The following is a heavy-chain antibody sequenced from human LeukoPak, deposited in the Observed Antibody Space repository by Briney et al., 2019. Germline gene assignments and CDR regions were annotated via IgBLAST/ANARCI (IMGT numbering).Heavy chain of an antibody. Sequence: PGGSLPLSCVVSGFTFSTHGFHWVRRAPGKGLEYVSAISSNGGSTYYANSVKGRFTISRDNSKNTLYLQMGSLRVEDTAVYYCAKDWEGYTNDLDYWGQGTLVTVSS. CDR1: GFTFSTHG. V-gene: IGHV3-64*01. D-gene: IGHD2-8*01. CDR2: ISSNGGST. CDR3: AKDWEGYTNDLDY. J-gene: IGHJ4*02.